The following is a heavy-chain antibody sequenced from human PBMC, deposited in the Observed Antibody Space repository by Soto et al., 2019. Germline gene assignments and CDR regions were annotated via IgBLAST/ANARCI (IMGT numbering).Heavy chain of an antibody. Sequence: PSETLSRTCSVSGGSVTSDSYYWNWIRQPPGKGLEWIGYINDSGRTNYNTSLRTRVNILVDKSKSQFSLRLNSVTATDTAVYYCARARGYSGYELIWGQGTLVTASS. CDR3: ARARGYSGYELI. D-gene: IGHD5-12*01. CDR1: GGSVTSDSYY. J-gene: IGHJ4*02. V-gene: IGHV4-61*01. CDR2: INDSGRT.